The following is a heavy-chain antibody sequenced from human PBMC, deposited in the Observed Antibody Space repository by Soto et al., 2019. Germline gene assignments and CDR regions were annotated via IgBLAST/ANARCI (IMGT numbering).Heavy chain of an antibody. Sequence: PGGSLRLSCAASGFTLRSYWMSWVRQAPGKGLEWVANIKQDGSEKYYVDSVKGRFTISRDNAKNSLYLQMNSLRAEDTAVYYCARDLDYYGSGSPRFDPWGQGTLVTVSS. CDR3: ARDLDYYGSGSPRFDP. CDR1: GFTLRSYW. J-gene: IGHJ5*02. CDR2: IKQDGSEK. V-gene: IGHV3-7*01. D-gene: IGHD3-10*01.